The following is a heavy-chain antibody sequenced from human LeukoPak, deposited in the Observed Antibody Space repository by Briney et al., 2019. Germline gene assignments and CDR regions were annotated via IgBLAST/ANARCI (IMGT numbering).Heavy chain of an antibody. CDR3: ARHYKQQLIGF. CDR1: GYSFTDFW. J-gene: IGHJ4*02. CDR2: IYPDDSDI. V-gene: IGHV5-51*01. D-gene: IGHD6-13*01. Sequence: GESLKISCKGSGYSFTDFWIGWVRQMPGKGLEWMGIIYPDDSDIRHSPSFEGQVTISADKSISTAYLQWSSLKASDTAIYYCARHYKQQLIGFWGPGTLVTVSS.